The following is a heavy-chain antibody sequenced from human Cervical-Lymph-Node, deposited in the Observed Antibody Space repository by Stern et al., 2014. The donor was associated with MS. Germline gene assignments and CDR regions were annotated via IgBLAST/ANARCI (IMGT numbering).Heavy chain of an antibody. CDR1: GYSFISSW. J-gene: IGHJ4*02. D-gene: IGHD6-19*01. Sequence: EVQLVESGAELKKPGESLKISCQGSGYSFISSWIGWVRQMPGKGLEWMAIIYPGDSDTRYNPSFQGQVTISADRSVNTAYLQWGSLKASDTAMYYCATSTGYFLLEYYFDYWGQGTLVTVSS. V-gene: IGHV5-51*01. CDR3: ATSTGYFLLEYYFDY. CDR2: IYPGDSDT.